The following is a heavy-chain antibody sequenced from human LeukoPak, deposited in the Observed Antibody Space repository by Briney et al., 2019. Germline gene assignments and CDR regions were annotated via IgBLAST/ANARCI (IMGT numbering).Heavy chain of an antibody. CDR3: ARPTLQATIFGGVRAFDI. J-gene: IGHJ3*02. CDR2: IYPGDSDT. D-gene: IGHD3-3*01. CDR1: GYSFTSYW. V-gene: IGHV5-51*01. Sequence: GESLKISCKGSGYSFTSYWIGWVRQMPGKGLEWMGIIYPGDSDTRYSPSFQGQVTISADKSISTAYLQWSSLKASDTAMYYCARPTLQATIFGGVRAFDIWGQGTMVTVSS.